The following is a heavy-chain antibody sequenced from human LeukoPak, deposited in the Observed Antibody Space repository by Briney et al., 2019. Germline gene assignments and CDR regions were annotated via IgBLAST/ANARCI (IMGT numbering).Heavy chain of an antibody. CDR1: GFTFTTYW. D-gene: IGHD5-18*01. V-gene: IGHV3-74*01. CDR3: ARDAVDTANAV. CDR2: INSDGSIT. J-gene: IGHJ6*02. Sequence: GGSLRHSCAASGFTFTTYWMHWVRQAPGKGLVWVSHINSDGSITSYADSVKGRFTISRDNAKNTLYLQMNSLRAEDTAVYYCARDAVDTANAVWGQGTTVTVSS.